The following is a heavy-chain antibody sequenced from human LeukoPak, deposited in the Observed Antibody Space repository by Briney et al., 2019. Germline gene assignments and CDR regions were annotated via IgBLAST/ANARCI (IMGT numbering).Heavy chain of an antibody. V-gene: IGHV4-39*01. CDR3: ARQSGIVVVPAATPFDY. D-gene: IGHD2-2*01. CDR1: GGSISSSSYY. Sequence: SETLSLTCTVSGGSISSSSYYWGWIRQPPGKGLEWIGSIYYSGSTYSNPSLKSRVTISVDTSKNQFSLKLSSVTAADTAVYYCARQSGIVVVPAATPFDYWGQGTLVTVSS. J-gene: IGHJ4*02. CDR2: IYYSGST.